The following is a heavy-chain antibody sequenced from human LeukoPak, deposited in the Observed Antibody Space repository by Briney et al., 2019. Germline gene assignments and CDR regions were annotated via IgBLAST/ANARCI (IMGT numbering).Heavy chain of an antibody. CDR2: LYYIESP. D-gene: IGHD1-20*01. CDR1: GASISTSAYS. J-gene: IGHJ4*02. Sequence: PSETLSLTCTVSGASISTSAYSWGWIRQPPGKGLEWIGLYYIESPYYNPSLKGRLTLNVDASKSRLSLTLTSVTAADTAVYYCARRPITVAPYFFDSWGQGLLVTVSS. V-gene: IGHV4-39*01. CDR3: ARRPITVAPYFFDS.